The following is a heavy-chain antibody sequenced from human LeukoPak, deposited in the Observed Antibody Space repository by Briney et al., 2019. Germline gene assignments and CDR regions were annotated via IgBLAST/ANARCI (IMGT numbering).Heavy chain of an antibody. Sequence: PGGSLRLSCAASGFTFSSYAMSWVRQAPGKGLEWVSAISGSGGSTYYADSVKGRFTISRDNSKNTLYLQMNSLRAEDTAVYYCAKDPAYDILTGYYCDYWGQGTLVTVSS. V-gene: IGHV3-23*01. CDR1: GFTFSSYA. D-gene: IGHD3-9*01. CDR2: ISGSGGST. CDR3: AKDPAYDILTGYYCDY. J-gene: IGHJ4*02.